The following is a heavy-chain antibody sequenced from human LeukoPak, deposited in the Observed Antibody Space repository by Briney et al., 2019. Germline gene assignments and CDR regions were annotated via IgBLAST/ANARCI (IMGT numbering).Heavy chain of an antibody. V-gene: IGHV4-59*01. D-gene: IGHD4-17*01. Sequence: LRLSCTVSGGSINNYYWSWIRQPPGKGLEWIGYIYYRGSTNYNPSLKSRVTFSVDTSKNQFSLKLNSVTAADTAVYYCARGGDYGDLRYFDYWGQGTLVTVSS. CDR1: GGSINNYY. CDR3: ARGGDYGDLRYFDY. J-gene: IGHJ4*02. CDR2: IYYRGST.